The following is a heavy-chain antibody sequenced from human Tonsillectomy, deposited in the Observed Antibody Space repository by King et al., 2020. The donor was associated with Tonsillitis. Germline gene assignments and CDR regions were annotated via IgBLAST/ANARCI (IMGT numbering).Heavy chain of an antibody. CDR3: AKLPPGSAYSSGYNWFDP. J-gene: IGHJ5*02. CDR2: ISNSGGST. Sequence: VQLVESGGGLVQPGGSLRLSCAASGFTFSSYAMNWVRQAPGKGLEWVSTISNSGGSTYYADSVKGRFTISRDNSKNTVYLQMNSLRAEDTAIYYCAKLPPGSAYSSGYNWFDPWGQGTLVTVSS. D-gene: IGHD2-15*01. V-gene: IGHV3-23*04. CDR1: GFTFSSYA.